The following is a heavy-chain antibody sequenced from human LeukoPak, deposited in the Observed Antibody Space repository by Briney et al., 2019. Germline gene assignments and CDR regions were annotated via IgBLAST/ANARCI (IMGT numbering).Heavy chain of an antibody. CDR3: ARDVRGSTRRDIVATVNSALSFEHDY. CDR2: ISAYNGNT. CDR1: GYTFTSYG. V-gene: IGHV1-18*01. D-gene: IGHD5-12*01. J-gene: IGHJ4*02. Sequence: ASVKVSCKASGYTFTSYGISWVRQAPGQGLEWMGWISAYNGNTNYAQKLQGRVTMTTDTSTSTAYMELRSLRSDDTAVYYCARDVRGSTRRDIVATVNSALSFEHDYWGQGTLVTVSS.